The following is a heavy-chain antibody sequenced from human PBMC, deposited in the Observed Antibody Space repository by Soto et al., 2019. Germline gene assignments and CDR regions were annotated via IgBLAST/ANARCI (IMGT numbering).Heavy chain of an antibody. Sequence: QVQLVQSGAEVKKPGASVKVSCKASGYTFTSYYMHWVRQAPGQGLEWMGIINPSGGSTSYAQKFQGRVTMTRDTSTSTVYMELSSLRSEDTAVYYCARDRSLYSSSWYSLDYWGQGTLVTVSS. CDR3: ARDRSLYSSSWYSLDY. CDR1: GYTFTSYY. CDR2: INPSGGST. D-gene: IGHD6-13*01. J-gene: IGHJ4*02. V-gene: IGHV1-46*01.